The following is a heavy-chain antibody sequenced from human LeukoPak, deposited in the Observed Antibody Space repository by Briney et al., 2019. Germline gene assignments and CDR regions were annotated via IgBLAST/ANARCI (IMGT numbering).Heavy chain of an antibody. CDR3: ARRYYDSSGYLTDAFDI. V-gene: IGHV3-7*01. J-gene: IGHJ3*02. CDR1: GFTFSSYW. Sequence: PGGSLRLSCAASGFTFSSYWVSWVRQAPGKGLEWVANIKQDGSEKYYVDSVKGRFTISRDNAKNSLYLQMNSLRAEDTAVYYCARRYYDSSGYLTDAFDIWGQGTMVTVSS. CDR2: IKQDGSEK. D-gene: IGHD3-22*01.